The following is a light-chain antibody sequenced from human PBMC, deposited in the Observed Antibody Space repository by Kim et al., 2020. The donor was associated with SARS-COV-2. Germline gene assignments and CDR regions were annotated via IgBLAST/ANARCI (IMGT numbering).Light chain of an antibody. CDR1: RSVANQ. CDR2: DAS. CDR3: HQYNSAPPLT. V-gene: IGKV3-20*01. Sequence: SPGERAPLSSRASRSVANQLAWYQQKPGQAPRTLIYDASNRAIGIPDKFSGSGSGTDFTLTISRLEPEDSALYYCHQYNSAPPLTFGGGTKVDIK. J-gene: IGKJ4*01.